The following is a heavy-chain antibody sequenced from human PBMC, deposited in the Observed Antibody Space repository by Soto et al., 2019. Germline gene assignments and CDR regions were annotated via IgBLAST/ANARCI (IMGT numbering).Heavy chain of an antibody. CDR2: IYSGGST. Sequence: GGSLRLSCTASGFPFSNYALSWVRQAPGKGLEWVSVIYSGGSTYYADSVKGRFTISRDNSKNTLYLQMNSLRAEDTAVYYCARHGYNYGGGYFDYWGQGTLVTV. V-gene: IGHV3-66*04. D-gene: IGHD5-18*01. CDR3: ARHGYNYGGGYFDY. J-gene: IGHJ4*02. CDR1: GFPFSNYA.